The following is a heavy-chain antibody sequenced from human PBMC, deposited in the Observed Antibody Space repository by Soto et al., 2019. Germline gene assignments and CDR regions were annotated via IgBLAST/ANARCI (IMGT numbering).Heavy chain of an antibody. V-gene: IGHV3-33*01. CDR2: IWYDGSNK. Sequence: GGSLRLSCAASGFTFSSYGMHWVRQAPGKGLEWVAVIWYDGSNKYYADSVKGRFTISRDNSKNTLYLQMNSLRAEDTAVYYCARDPGYYDSSGAYYFGYWGQGTLVTVSS. CDR3: ARDPGYYDSSGAYYFGY. J-gene: IGHJ4*02. D-gene: IGHD3-22*01. CDR1: GFTFSSYG.